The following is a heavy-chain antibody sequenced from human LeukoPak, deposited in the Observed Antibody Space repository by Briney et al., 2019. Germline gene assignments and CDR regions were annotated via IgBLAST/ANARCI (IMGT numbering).Heavy chain of an antibody. CDR1: GGSISSGSYY. Sequence: SETLSLTCTVSGGSISSGSYYWSWIRQPAGKGLEWIGRIYTSGSTNYNPSLKSRVTISVDTSKNQFSLKLSSVTAADTAVYYCARDTRRDYYFDYWGQGTLVTVSS. CDR2: IYTSGST. CDR3: ARDTRRDYYFDY. D-gene: IGHD6-6*01. V-gene: IGHV4-61*02. J-gene: IGHJ4*02.